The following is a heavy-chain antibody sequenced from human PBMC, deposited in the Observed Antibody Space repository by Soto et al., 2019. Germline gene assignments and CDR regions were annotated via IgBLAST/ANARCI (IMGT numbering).Heavy chain of an antibody. Sequence: QVQLVQSGAEVKKPGASVKVSCKASGYTFTSYAMHWVRQAPGQRLEWMGWINAGNGNTKYSQKFQGRVTITRDTSASTAYMELSRLRSEDTAVYYCARVGDYDILTGYFDYWGQGTLVTVSS. CDR2: INAGNGNT. CDR1: GYTFTSYA. CDR3: ARVGDYDILTGYFDY. D-gene: IGHD3-9*01. V-gene: IGHV1-3*01. J-gene: IGHJ4*02.